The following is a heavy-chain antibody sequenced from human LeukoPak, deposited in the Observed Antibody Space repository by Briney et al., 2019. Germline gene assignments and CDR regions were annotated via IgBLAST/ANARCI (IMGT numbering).Heavy chain of an antibody. V-gene: IGHV4-30-2*01. CDR1: GGSISSGGYY. CDR2: IYHSGST. J-gene: IGHJ3*02. Sequence: NASETLSLTCTVSGGSISSGGYYWSWIRQPPGKGLEWIGYIYHSGSTYYNPSLKSRVTISVDRSKNQFSLKLSSVTAADTAVYYCARHSSSPDAFDIWGQGTMVTVSS. CDR3: ARHSSSPDAFDI. D-gene: IGHD6-13*01.